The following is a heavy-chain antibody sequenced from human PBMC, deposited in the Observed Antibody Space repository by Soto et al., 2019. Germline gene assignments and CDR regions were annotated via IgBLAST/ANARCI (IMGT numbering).Heavy chain of an antibody. Sequence: EVQLLESGGGLVQPGGSLRLSCAASEFTFADYAMTWVRQAPGKGLEWVSAISGSDDSTYYADCVKGRFTISRDNSKNTLFLQMNSLRDEDTAVYYCAKVIVVVPAVNNYYMDVWGKGTTVTVSS. D-gene: IGHD2-2*01. CDR2: ISGSDDST. CDR3: AKVIVVVPAVNNYYMDV. J-gene: IGHJ6*03. V-gene: IGHV3-23*01. CDR1: EFTFADYA.